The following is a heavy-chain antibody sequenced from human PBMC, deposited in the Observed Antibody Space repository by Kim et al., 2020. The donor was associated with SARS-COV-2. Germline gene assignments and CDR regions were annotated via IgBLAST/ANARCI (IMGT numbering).Heavy chain of an antibody. J-gene: IGHJ6*02. Sequence: SETLSLTCTVSGGSISSGSYYWSWIRQPAGKGLEWIGRIYTSGSTNYNPSLKSRVTISVDTSKNQFSLKLSSVTAADTAVYYCARDSYYDSSGYYYRGDYYYYGMDVWGQGTTVTVSS. V-gene: IGHV4-61*02. CDR3: ARDSYYDSSGYYYRGDYYYYGMDV. CDR2: IYTSGST. D-gene: IGHD3-22*01. CDR1: GGSISSGSYY.